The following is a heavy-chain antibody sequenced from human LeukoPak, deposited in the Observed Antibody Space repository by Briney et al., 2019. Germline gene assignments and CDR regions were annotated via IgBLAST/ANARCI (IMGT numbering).Heavy chain of an antibody. CDR3: AGGRGWLVDY. Sequence: GGSLRLSCAASGFTFDNFAMHWVRQAPGKGLEWVSGITWNSRVKTYTPSVRGRFTISRDNAKNSLYLQMNSLRAEDTAVYFCAGGRGWLVDYWGQGTRVTVSS. CDR1: GFTFDNFA. D-gene: IGHD3-22*01. V-gene: IGHV3-9*01. CDR2: ITWNSRVK. J-gene: IGHJ4*02.